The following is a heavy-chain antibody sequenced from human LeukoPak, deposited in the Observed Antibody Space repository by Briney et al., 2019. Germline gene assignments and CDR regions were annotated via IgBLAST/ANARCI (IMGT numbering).Heavy chain of an antibody. J-gene: IGHJ6*03. Sequence: PSQTLSLTSTVSGGSISSVSYYWSWIRQPAGKGLAWIGRINTSGSTNYNPSLKSRVTISVDTSKNQFSLKLSSVTAADTAVYYCAREVFTFGGIYMDVWGKGTTVTVSS. V-gene: IGHV4-61*02. CDR1: GGSISSVSYY. CDR2: INTSGST. CDR3: AREVFTFGGIYMDV. D-gene: IGHD3-16*01.